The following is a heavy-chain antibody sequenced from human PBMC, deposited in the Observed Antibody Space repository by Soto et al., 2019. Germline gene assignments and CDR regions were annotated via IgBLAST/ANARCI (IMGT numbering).Heavy chain of an antibody. V-gene: IGHV1-69*13. Sequence: SVKVSCKASGGTFSSYAISWVRQAPGQGLEWMGGIIPIFGTANYAQKFQGRVTITADESTSTAYMKLSSLRSEDTAVYYCATLRLGELSPPNWFDPWGQGTLVTVSS. CDR2: IIPIFGTA. CDR3: ATLRLGELSPPNWFDP. D-gene: IGHD3-16*02. CDR1: GGTFSSYA. J-gene: IGHJ5*02.